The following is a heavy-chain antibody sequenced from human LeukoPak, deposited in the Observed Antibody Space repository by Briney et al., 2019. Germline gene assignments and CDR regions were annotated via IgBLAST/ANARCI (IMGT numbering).Heavy chain of an antibody. J-gene: IGHJ4*02. CDR3: ALKGRDGYNWAY. CDR2: ISYDGSNK. CDR1: GFTFSSYG. V-gene: IGHV3-30*03. Sequence: PGGSLRLSCAASGFTFSSYGMNWVRQAPGKGLEWVAVISYDGSNKYYADSVKGRFTISRDNSKNTLYLQMNSLRAEDTAVYYCALKGRDGYNWAYWGQGTLVTVSS. D-gene: IGHD5-24*01.